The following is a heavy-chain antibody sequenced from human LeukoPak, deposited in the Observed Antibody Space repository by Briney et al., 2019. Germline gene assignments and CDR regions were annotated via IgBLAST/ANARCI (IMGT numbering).Heavy chain of an antibody. CDR1: SGSISSYY. D-gene: IGHD5-24*01. V-gene: IGHV4-59*08. CDR3: ARVISRMATTSYHYYYYMDV. Sequence: TSETLSLTCTVSSGSISSYYWSWIRQPPGKGLEWIGYIYYSGSTNYNPSLKSRVTISVDTSKNQFSLKLSSVTAADTAVYYCARVISRMATTSYHYYYYMDVWGKGTTVTISS. CDR2: IYYSGST. J-gene: IGHJ6*03.